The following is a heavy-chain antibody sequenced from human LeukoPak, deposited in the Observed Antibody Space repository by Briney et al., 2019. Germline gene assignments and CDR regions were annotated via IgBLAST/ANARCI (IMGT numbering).Heavy chain of an antibody. Sequence: GGSLRLSCAASGFTFSSYGMHWVRQAPGKGLEWVSSISSSSSYIYYADSVKGRFTISRDNAKNSLYLQMNSLRAEDTAVYYCAKDRGQLLGDYWGQGTLVTVSS. CDR1: GFTFSSYG. V-gene: IGHV3-21*01. CDR2: ISSSSSYI. J-gene: IGHJ4*02. CDR3: AKDRGQLLGDY. D-gene: IGHD4-23*01.